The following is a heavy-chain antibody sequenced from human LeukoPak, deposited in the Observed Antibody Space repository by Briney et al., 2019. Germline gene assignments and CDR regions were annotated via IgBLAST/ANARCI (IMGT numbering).Heavy chain of an antibody. V-gene: IGHV1-69*15. CDR3: ARGNYDILTGYYRSFDY. J-gene: IGHJ4*02. CDR1: GGTFSSYA. Sequence: SVKVSCKASGGTFSSYAISWVRQAPGQGLEWMGRIIPIFGTANYAQKFQGRVTITADESTSTAYMELSSLRSEDTAVYYCARGNYDILTGYYRSFDYWGQGTLVTVSS. D-gene: IGHD3-9*01. CDR2: IIPIFGTA.